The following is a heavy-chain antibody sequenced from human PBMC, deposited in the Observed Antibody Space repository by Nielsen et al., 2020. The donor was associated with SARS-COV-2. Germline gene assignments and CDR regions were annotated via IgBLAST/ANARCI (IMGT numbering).Heavy chain of an antibody. Sequence: SETLSLTCAVYGGSFSGYYWSWIRQPPGKGLEWIGEINHSGSTNYNPSLKSRVTISVDTSKNQFSLKLSSVTAADTAVYYCARVEEGHDYGDYESWYFDLWGRGTLVTVSS. CDR1: GGSFSGYY. V-gene: IGHV4-34*01. CDR3: ARVEEGHDYGDYESWYFDL. J-gene: IGHJ2*01. D-gene: IGHD4-17*01. CDR2: INHSGST.